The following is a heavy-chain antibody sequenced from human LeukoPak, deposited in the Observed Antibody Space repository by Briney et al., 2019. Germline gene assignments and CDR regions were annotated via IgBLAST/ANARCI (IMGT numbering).Heavy chain of an antibody. CDR1: GGSFSGYY. D-gene: IGHD3-16*02. Sequence: SETLSLTCAVYGGSFSGYYWSWIRQPPGKGLEWIGEINHSGSTNYNPSLKSRVTISVDTSKNQFSLKLSSVTAADTAVYYCARGTPTPNYDYVRGSYRFDYWGQGTLVTVSS. CDR2: INHSGST. J-gene: IGHJ4*02. CDR3: ARGTPTPNYDYVRGSYRFDY. V-gene: IGHV4-34*01.